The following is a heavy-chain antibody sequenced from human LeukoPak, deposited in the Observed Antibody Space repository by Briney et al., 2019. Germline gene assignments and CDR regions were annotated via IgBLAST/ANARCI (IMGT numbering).Heavy chain of an antibody. CDR1: GFTFSSYG. CDR2: IRSDGNNK. J-gene: IGHJ4*02. CDR3: ARDPRDGYYFFDY. D-gene: IGHD5-24*01. Sequence: GGSLRLSCVTSGFTFSSYGMLWVRQAPGKGLEWVSNIRSDGNNKFYADSVKGRFTISRDNANNTMYLEMNSLRAEDTAEYYCARDPRDGYYFFDYWGQGTLVTVCS. V-gene: IGHV3-30*02.